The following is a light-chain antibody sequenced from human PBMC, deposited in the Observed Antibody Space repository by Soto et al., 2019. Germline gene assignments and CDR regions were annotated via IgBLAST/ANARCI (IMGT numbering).Light chain of an antibody. V-gene: IGKV1-33*01. CDR2: DAS. J-gene: IGKJ3*01. Sequence: DIQMTQSPSSLSASVGDRVTITCQASQDISNYLNWYQQKPGKAPKLLIYDASNLETGVPSRFSGSGSGTDFTFTISILQPEDTATYYCQQYDNLPPLFTFGPGTKVDIK. CDR3: QQYDNLPPLFT. CDR1: QDISNY.